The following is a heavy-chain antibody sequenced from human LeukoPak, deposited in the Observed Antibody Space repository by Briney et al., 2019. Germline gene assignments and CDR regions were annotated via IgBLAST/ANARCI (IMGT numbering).Heavy chain of an antibody. CDR3: ARAPAATPDY. CDR1: GGSISSGDYY. D-gene: IGHD2-2*01. CDR2: IYYSGST. Sequence: SETLSLTCTVSGGSISSGDYYWSWIRQPPGKGLEWIGYIYYSGSTYYNPSLKSRVTISVDTSKNQFSLKLSSVTAADTALYYCARAPAATPDYWGQGTLVTVSS. J-gene: IGHJ4*02. V-gene: IGHV4-30-4*08.